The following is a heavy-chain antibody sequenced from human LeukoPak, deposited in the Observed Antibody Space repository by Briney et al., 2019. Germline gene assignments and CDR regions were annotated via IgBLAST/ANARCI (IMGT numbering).Heavy chain of an antibody. CDR2: ISYDGSNK. D-gene: IGHD4-17*01. V-gene: IGHV3-30-3*01. CDR3: ARVSTVTTFYYYYGMDV. J-gene: IGHJ6*02. Sequence: GGSLRLSCAASGFTFSSYAMHWVRQAPGKGLEWVAVISYDGSNKYYADSVKGRFTISRDNSKNTLYLQMNSPRAEDTAVYYCARVSTVTTFYYYYGMDVWGQGTTVTVSS. CDR1: GFTFSSYA.